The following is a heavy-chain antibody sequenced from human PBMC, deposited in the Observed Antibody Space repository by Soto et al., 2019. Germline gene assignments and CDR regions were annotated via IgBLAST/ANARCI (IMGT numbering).Heavy chain of an antibody. V-gene: IGHV3-30-3*01. D-gene: IGHD1-26*01. CDR2: ISYDGSNK. J-gene: IGHJ4*02. Sequence: QVQLVESGGGVVQPGRSLRLSCAASGFTFSSYAMHWVRQAPGKGLEWVAVISYDGSNKYYPDSVKGRFTISRDNSKNTLYLQMNSLRAEDTAVYYCARDQIVGVPDYFDDWGQGTLVTVSS. CDR1: GFTFSSYA. CDR3: ARDQIVGVPDYFDD.